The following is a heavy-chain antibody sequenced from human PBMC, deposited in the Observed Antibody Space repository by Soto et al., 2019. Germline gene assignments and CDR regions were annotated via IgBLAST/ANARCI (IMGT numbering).Heavy chain of an antibody. D-gene: IGHD3-22*01. CDR1: GFTFSSYA. J-gene: IGHJ4*02. CDR2: ISGSGGST. CDR3: ARVVYDSSAYYFDY. Sequence: GGSLRLSCAASGFTFSSYAMSWVRQAPGKGLEWVSAISGSGGSTYYADSVKGRFTISRDNSKNTLYLQMNSLRAEDTAVYYCARVVYDSSAYYFDYWGQGTLVTVSS. V-gene: IGHV3-23*01.